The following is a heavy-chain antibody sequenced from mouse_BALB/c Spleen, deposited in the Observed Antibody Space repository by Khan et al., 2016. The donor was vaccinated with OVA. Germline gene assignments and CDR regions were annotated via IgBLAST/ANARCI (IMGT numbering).Heavy chain of an antibody. CDR1: GYTFTTYT. CDR3: VREGAYYRSDGWFAY. Sequence: QMQLEESGAELARPGASVKMSCKASGYTFTTYTIHWVKQRPGQGLEWIGYIIPSNDYTNYNQKFKDRATLTADKSSSTAYMQLSSLTSEESAVYYCVREGAYYRSDGWFAYWGQGTLVTVSA. J-gene: IGHJ3*01. CDR2: IIPSNDYT. D-gene: IGHD2-14*01. V-gene: IGHV1-4*01.